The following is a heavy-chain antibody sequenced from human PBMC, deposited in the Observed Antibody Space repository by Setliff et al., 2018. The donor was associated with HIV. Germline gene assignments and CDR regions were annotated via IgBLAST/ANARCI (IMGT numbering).Heavy chain of an antibody. D-gene: IGHD5-18*01. V-gene: IGHV4-59*11. CDR2: IYNSGTT. Sequence: SETLSLTCTVSGGSISSHYWNWIRQPPGKGLEWSGYIYNSGTTNYNPSLRSRVATSVDTSQNQFSLKLSSVTAVDTAVYFCASGGSAMFPGRNYWYFDLWGRGTLVTVSS. CDR3: ASGGSAMFPGRNYWYFDL. J-gene: IGHJ2*01. CDR1: GGSISSHY.